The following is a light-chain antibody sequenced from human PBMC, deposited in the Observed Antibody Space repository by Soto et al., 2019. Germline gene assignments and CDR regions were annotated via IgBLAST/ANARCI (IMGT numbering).Light chain of an antibody. CDR3: SSYTRSTSYV. J-gene: IGLJ1*01. CDR2: EVS. V-gene: IGLV2-14*01. Sequence: QSALTQPASVSGSPGQSITISCTGTSSDVGNYNYVSWFQQHPGRAPKVMIFEVSNRPSGVSNRFSGSKSGNTASLTISGLQAEDEADYYCSSYTRSTSYVFGTGTKLTVL. CDR1: SSDVGNYNY.